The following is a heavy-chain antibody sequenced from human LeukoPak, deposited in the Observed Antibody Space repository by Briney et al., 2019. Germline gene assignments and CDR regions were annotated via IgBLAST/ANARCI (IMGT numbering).Heavy chain of an antibody. CDR2: INHSGST. CDR1: GGSFSGYY. CDR3: ARAGATEDY. D-gene: IGHD1-26*01. V-gene: IGHV4-34*01. J-gene: IGHJ4*02. Sequence: SETLSLTCAVYGGSFSGYYWSWIRQPPGKGLEWIGEINHSGSTIYNPSLKSRVTISVDTSKNQFSLKLSSVTAADTAVYYCARAGATEDYWGQGTLVTVSS.